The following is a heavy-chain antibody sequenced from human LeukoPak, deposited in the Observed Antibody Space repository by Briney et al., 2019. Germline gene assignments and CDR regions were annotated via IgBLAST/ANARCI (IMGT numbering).Heavy chain of an antibody. CDR3: AKGPLGITMIVVVGRFDY. CDR1: GFTFSSYA. CDR2: ISGSGGST. Sequence: GGSLRLSCAASGFTFSSYAMSWVRQAPGKGLEGVYAISGSGGSTYYADSVKGRFTISRDNSKNTLYLQMNSLRAEDTAVYYCAKGPLGITMIVVVGRFDYWGQGTLVTVSS. J-gene: IGHJ4*02. D-gene: IGHD3-22*01. V-gene: IGHV3-23*01.